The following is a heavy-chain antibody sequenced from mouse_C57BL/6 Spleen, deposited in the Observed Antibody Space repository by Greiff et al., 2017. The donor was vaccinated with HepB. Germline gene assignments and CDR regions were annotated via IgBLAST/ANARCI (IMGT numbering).Heavy chain of an antibody. D-gene: IGHD2-5*01. CDR2: IYPSDSET. CDR3: ARAYYSNYDAMDY. Sequence: QVQLQQPGAELVRPGSSVKLSCKASGYTFTSYWMDWVKQRPGQGLEWIGNIYPSDSETNYNQKFKDKATLTVDKSSTTAYMHLSSLTSADSAVYYCARAYYSNYDAMDYWGQGTSVTVSS. J-gene: IGHJ4*01. V-gene: IGHV1-61*01. CDR1: GYTFTSYW.